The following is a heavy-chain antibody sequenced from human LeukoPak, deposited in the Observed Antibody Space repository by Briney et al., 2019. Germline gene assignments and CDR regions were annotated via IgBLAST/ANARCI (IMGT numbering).Heavy chain of an antibody. CDR3: ARDIATTPVY. Sequence: GGSLRLSCAASGFTFDDYGMSWVRQAPGKGLVWVSRINNDGSDTTYADSVKGRFTISRDNAKNTVYLQMNSLRAEDTAVYFCARDIATTPVYWGQGTLVTVSS. CDR1: GFTFDDYG. D-gene: IGHD2-15*01. J-gene: IGHJ4*02. V-gene: IGHV3-74*01. CDR2: INNDGSDT.